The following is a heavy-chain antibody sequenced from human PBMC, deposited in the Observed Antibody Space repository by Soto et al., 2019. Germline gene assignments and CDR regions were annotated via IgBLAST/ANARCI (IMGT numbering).Heavy chain of an antibody. CDR1: GGSFSGYY. CDR3: ARGSIFYCTKGVCNTPGVRYYYYYGMDV. Sequence: SETLSLTCAVYGGSFSGYYWSWIRQPPGKGLEWIGEINHSGSTNYNPSLKSRVTISVDTSKNQFSLKLSSVTAADTAVYYCARGSIFYCTKGVCNTPGVRYYYYYGMDVWGQETTVTVSS. D-gene: IGHD2-8*01. J-gene: IGHJ6*02. CDR2: INHSGST. V-gene: IGHV4-34*01.